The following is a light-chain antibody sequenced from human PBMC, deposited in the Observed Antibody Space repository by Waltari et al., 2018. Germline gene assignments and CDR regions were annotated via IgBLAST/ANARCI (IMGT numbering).Light chain of an antibody. V-gene: IGKV1-39*01. J-gene: IGKJ4*01. CDR1: RTISIY. CDR2: TAS. Sequence: DIQMTQSPSSLSASVGDRVTITCRASRTISIYLHWYQQKPGKAPKLLIYTASTLQPGVPSRFSGSGSGTDFTLTISSLQPEDFATYYCQQSHSTPLTFGGGTKVEIK. CDR3: QQSHSTPLT.